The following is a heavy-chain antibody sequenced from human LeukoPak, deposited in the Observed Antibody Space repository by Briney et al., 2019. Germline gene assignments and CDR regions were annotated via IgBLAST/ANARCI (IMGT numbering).Heavy chain of an antibody. D-gene: IGHD3-10*01. CDR2: IYTSAST. Sequence: SETLSLTCTVSGGSISSGSYYWSWIRQPAGKGLEWIGRIYTSASTNYNPSLKSRVTISVDTSKNQFSLKLSSVTAADTAVYYCARDTLAAKSITMVRGTRRPLPWFDPWGQGTLVTVSS. CDR1: GGSISSGSYY. CDR3: ARDTLAAKSITMVRGTRRPLPWFDP. J-gene: IGHJ5*02. V-gene: IGHV4-61*02.